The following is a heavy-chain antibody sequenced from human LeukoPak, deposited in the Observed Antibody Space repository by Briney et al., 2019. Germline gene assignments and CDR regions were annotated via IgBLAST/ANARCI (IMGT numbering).Heavy chain of an antibody. J-gene: IGHJ4*02. CDR2: ISSSSSTI. V-gene: IGHV3-48*01. CDR1: GFTFSSYS. D-gene: IGHD3-10*01. Sequence: GGSLRLSCAASGFTFSSYSMNWVRQAPGKGLEWVSYISSSSSTIYYADSVKGRFTISRDNAKNSLYLQMSSLRAEDTAVYYCAGAEFGELWPLDYWGQGTLVTVSS. CDR3: AGAEFGELWPLDY.